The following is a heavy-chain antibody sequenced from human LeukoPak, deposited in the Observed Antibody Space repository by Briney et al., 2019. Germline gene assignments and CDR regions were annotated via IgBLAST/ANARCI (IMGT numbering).Heavy chain of an antibody. CDR1: GFTFSSYA. Sequence: GGSLRLSCAASGFTFSSYAMSWVRQAPGKGLEWVSAISGSGGNTYYADSVKGRFTISRDNSKNTLYLQMNSLRAEDTAVYYCAKNYYGSGSYPFFDYWGQGTLVTVSS. D-gene: IGHD3-10*01. CDR2: ISGSGGNT. CDR3: AKNYYGSGSYPFFDY. J-gene: IGHJ4*02. V-gene: IGHV3-23*01.